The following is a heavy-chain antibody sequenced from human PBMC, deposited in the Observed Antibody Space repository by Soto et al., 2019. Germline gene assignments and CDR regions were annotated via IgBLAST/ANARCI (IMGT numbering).Heavy chain of an antibody. D-gene: IGHD6-13*01. CDR3: TTGTALIAAAAYYYYYGMDV. V-gene: IGHV3-15*07. CDR1: GFTFSNAW. CDR2: IKSKTDGGTT. J-gene: IGHJ6*02. Sequence: GGSLRLSCAASGFTFSNAWMNWVRQAPGKGLEWVGRIKSKTDGGTTDYAAPVKGRFTISRDDSKNTLYLQMNSLKTEDTAVYYCTTGTALIAAAAYYYYYGMDVWGQGTTVTVSS.